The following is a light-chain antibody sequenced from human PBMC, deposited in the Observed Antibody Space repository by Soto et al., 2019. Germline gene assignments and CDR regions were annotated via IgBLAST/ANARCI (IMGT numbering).Light chain of an antibody. CDR3: QQYYSTVYT. J-gene: IGKJ2*01. CDR2: WAS. Sequence: DIVMTQSPDSLAVSLGERATINCRSSQGVLARSNNKNYLAWCQQKPGQPPKLLIYWASTRQSGVPDRFSGSGSGTDFTLTISSLQAEDVAVYYCQQYYSTVYTFGQGTKLEIK. V-gene: IGKV4-1*01. CDR1: QGVLARSNNKNY.